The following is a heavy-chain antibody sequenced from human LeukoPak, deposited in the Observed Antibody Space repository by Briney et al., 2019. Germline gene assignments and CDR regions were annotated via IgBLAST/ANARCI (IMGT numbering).Heavy chain of an antibody. Sequence: ASVKVSCKASGYTLTSYGISWVRQAPGHGLEWMGWISGFNGHTKYSQKSQGRVTMTTDTSTSTAYMEVRSLRSDDTAVYYCARAWLRRKYYYYMDVWGKGTTVTVSS. D-gene: IGHD5-12*01. J-gene: IGHJ6*03. CDR1: GYTLTSYG. CDR3: ARAWLRRKYYYYMDV. CDR2: ISGFNGHT. V-gene: IGHV1-18*01.